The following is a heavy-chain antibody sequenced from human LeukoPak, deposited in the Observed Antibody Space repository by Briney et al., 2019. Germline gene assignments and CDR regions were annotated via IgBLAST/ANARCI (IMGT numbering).Heavy chain of an antibody. CDR1: GFTFSSYA. Sequence: GGSLRLSCAASGFTFSSYAMSWVRQAPGKGLEWVSAISGSGGSTYYADSVKGRFTISRDSSKNTLYLQMNSLRAEDTAVYYCAKLMEVITVNDAFDIWGQGTMVTVSS. CDR2: ISGSGGST. V-gene: IGHV3-23*01. D-gene: IGHD3-10*01. J-gene: IGHJ3*02. CDR3: AKLMEVITVNDAFDI.